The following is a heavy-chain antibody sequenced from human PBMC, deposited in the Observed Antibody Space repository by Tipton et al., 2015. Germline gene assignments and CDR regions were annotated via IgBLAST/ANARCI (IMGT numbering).Heavy chain of an antibody. Sequence: GLVKPSENLSLTCTVSGSSVSSGNYYWSWIRQPPGKGLEWIGYVSHGDTSHYNPSLKSRVTISVDTSKNQFSLTVSSVTAADTAMYYCARARGRHGGLFDSWGQGTLVTVSS. CDR2: VSHGDTS. V-gene: IGHV4-61*01. J-gene: IGHJ4*02. CDR1: GSSVSSGNYY. CDR3: ARARGRHGGLFDS. D-gene: IGHD4-23*01.